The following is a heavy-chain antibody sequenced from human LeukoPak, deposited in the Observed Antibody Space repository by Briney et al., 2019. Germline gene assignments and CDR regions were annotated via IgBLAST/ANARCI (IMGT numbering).Heavy chain of an antibody. CDR3: AEQTLGYFDY. J-gene: IGHJ4*02. CDR2: IYHSGST. V-gene: IGHV4-30-2*01. CDR1: GGSISSGGYS. Sequence: SETLSLTCAVSGGSISSGGYSWSWIRQPPGKGLEWIGYIYHSGSTYYNPSLKSRVTISVDRSKNQFSLKLSSVTAADTAVYYCAEQTLGYFDYWGQGTLVTVSS.